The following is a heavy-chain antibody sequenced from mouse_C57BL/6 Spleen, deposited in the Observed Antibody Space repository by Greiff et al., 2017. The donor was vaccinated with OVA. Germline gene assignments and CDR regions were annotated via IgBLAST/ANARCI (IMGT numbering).Heavy chain of an antibody. CDR3: AREYYSNSWFAY. CDR2: ISDGGSYT. V-gene: IGHV5-4*01. Sequence: EVHLVESGGGLVKPGGSLKLSCAASGFTFSSYAMSWVRQTPEKRLEWVATISDGGSYTYYPDNVKGRFTISRDNAKNNLYLQMSHLESEDTAMYYCAREYYSNSWFAYWGQGTLVTVSA. CDR1: GFTFSSYA. D-gene: IGHD2-5*01. J-gene: IGHJ3*01.